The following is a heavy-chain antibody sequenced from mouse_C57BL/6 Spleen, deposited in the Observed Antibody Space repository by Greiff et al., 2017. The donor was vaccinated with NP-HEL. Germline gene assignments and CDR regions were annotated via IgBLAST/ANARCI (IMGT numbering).Heavy chain of an antibody. CDR3: ARSGYSNYVAWFAY. J-gene: IGHJ3*01. CDR2: IYPRSGNT. Sequence: QVQLQQSGAELARPGASVKLSCKASGYTFTSYGISWVKQRTGQGLEWIGEIYPRSGNTYYNEKFKGKATLTADKSSSTAYMELRSLTSEDAAVYFCARSGYSNYVAWFAYWGQGTLVTVSA. CDR1: GYTFTSYG. D-gene: IGHD2-5*01. V-gene: IGHV1-81*01.